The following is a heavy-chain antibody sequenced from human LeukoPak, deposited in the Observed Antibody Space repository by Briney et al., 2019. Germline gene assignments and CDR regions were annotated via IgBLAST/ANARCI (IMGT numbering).Heavy chain of an antibody. V-gene: IGHV1-46*01. D-gene: IGHD5-18*01. CDR1: GYTFTSYY. J-gene: IGHJ4*02. Sequence: AASVKVSCKASGYTFTSYYMHWVRQAPGQGLEWMGIINPSGGSTSYAQKLQGRVTITADKSTSTAYMELSSLRSEDTAVYYCARDHIPGPDEAMETGYFDYWGQGTLVTVSS. CDR3: ARDHIPGPDEAMETGYFDY. CDR2: INPSGGST.